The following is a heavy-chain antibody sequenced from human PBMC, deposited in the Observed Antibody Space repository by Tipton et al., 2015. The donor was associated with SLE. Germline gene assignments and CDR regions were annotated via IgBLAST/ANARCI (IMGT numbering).Heavy chain of an antibody. CDR1: GASISSGGYY. V-gene: IGHV4-31*03. CDR2: IYHSGNT. D-gene: IGHD3-22*01. Sequence: LRLSCTVSGASISSGGYYWSWIRQHPGKGLEYIGYIYHSGNTYYNPSLRSRVRISVDTSVNQFSLDLSSVTAADTAVYYCATQGGYYFPILSARQYWGQGTLVTVSS. J-gene: IGHJ4*02. CDR3: ATQGGYYFPILSARQY.